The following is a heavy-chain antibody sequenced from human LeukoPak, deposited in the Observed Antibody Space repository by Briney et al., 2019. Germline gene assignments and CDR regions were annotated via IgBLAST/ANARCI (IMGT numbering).Heavy chain of an antibody. CDR3: ARDNSVGDNAWWFDP. CDR2: INPTGGST. D-gene: IGHD1-26*01. Sequence: ASVKVSCKASGYTFTSYYMHRVRQAPGQGLEWMGLINPTGGSTGYAQKFQGRVTMTRDMSTSTDYMELSSPRSEDTAIYYCARDNSVGDNAWWFDPWGQGTLVTVSS. V-gene: IGHV1-46*01. J-gene: IGHJ5*02. CDR1: GYTFTSYY.